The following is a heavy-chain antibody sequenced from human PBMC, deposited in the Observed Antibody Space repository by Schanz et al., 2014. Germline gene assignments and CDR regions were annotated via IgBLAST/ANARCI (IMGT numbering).Heavy chain of an antibody. CDR3: AKVRGDQRGAFDS. CDR2: ISWNSVSI. Sequence: EVYLVESGGDLVQPGKSLRLSCAASGFTFDDFGMHWVRQAPGKALEWVSGISWNSVSIGYADSVKGRFTISRDNAKNSLDLQMNSLRVDDTAFYFCAKVRGDQRGAFDSWGQGTLVTVSS. D-gene: IGHD4-17*01. J-gene: IGHJ4*02. CDR1: GFTFDDFG. V-gene: IGHV3-9*01.